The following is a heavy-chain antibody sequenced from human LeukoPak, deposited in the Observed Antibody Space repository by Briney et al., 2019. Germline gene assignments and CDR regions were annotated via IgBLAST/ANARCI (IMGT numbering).Heavy chain of an antibody. V-gene: IGHV1-8*02. CDR1: GGTFSNYD. D-gene: IGHD3-22*01. CDR3: ARGRRGSGYAY. CDR2: MNPNSGNT. J-gene: IGHJ4*02. Sequence: GASVKVSCKVSGGTFSNYDINWVRQATGQGLEWMGWMNPNSGNTGYAQKFQGRVTMTRNTSISTAYMELSSLRSEDTAVYYCARGRRGSGYAYWGQGTLVTVSS.